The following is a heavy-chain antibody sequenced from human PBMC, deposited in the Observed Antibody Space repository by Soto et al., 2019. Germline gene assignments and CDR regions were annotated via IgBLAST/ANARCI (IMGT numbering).Heavy chain of an antibody. J-gene: IGHJ4*02. CDR3: ARMSDSSGYSIGPFDY. Sequence: SSXTISWVRQAPGQGLERMGRIIPILGIANYAQKFQGRVTITADKSTITAYMELSSLRSEDTAVYYCARMSDSSGYSIGPFDYWGQGTLVTVSS. CDR2: IIPILGIA. V-gene: IGHV1-69*02. CDR1: SSXT. D-gene: IGHD3-22*01.